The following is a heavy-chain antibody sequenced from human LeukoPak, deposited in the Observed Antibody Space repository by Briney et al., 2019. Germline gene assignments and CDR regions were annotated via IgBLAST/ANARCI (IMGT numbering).Heavy chain of an antibody. CDR1: GGSISSGDYY. V-gene: IGHV4-30-4*08. D-gene: IGHD5-12*01. CDR2: IYYSGST. J-gene: IGHJ4*02. Sequence: SETLSLTCTVSGGSISSGDYYWSWIRQPPGKGLEWIGYIYYSGSTYYNPSLKSRVTISVDTSKNQFSLKLSSVTAADTAVYYCARVFPINYFDYWGQGTLVTVSS. CDR3: ARVFPINYFDY.